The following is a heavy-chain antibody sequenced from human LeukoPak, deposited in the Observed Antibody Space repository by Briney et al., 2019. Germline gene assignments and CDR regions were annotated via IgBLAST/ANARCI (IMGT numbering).Heavy chain of an antibody. Sequence: PGGSLRPSCAASGFTFNTYTMHWVRQAPGKGLEWVAVISYDGRDKYYADSVKGRFTISRDNSKNTLYLQMNSLRAEDTAVYYCARDYRYCSGGSCYLNYGGQGTVVTVS. CDR2: ISYDGRDK. CDR1: GFTFNTYT. V-gene: IGHV3-30*01. CDR3: ARDYRYCSGGSCYLNY. D-gene: IGHD2-15*01. J-gene: IGHJ4*02.